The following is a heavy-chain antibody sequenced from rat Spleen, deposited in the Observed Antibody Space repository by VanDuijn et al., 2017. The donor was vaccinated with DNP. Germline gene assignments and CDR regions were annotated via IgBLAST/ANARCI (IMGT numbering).Heavy chain of an antibody. CDR3: ARQGLVIMGAMDA. V-gene: IGHV5-7*01. CDR2: ISYDGSST. J-gene: IGHJ4*01. Sequence: EVQLVASGGGFVQPGRSLKLSCVGSGFTFSDYNMAWVRQAPKKGLEWVATISYDGSSTYYRDSVKGRFTISRDNAKSTLYLQMDSLRSEDTATYYCARQGLVIMGAMDAWGQGTSVTVSS. CDR1: GFTFSDYN. D-gene: IGHD1-12*03.